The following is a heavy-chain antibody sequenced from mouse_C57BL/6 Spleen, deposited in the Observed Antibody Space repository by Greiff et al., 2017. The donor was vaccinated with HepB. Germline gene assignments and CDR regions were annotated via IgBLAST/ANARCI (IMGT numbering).Heavy chain of an antibody. D-gene: IGHD2-10*01. Sequence: VKLQQPGAELVMPGASVKLSCKASGYTFTSYWMHWVKQRPGQGLEWIGEIDPSDSYTNYNQKFKGKSTLTVDKSSSTAYMQLSSLTSEDSAVYYCARRGLLDAMDYWGQGTSVTVSS. CDR2: IDPSDSYT. CDR3: ARRGLLDAMDY. J-gene: IGHJ4*01. V-gene: IGHV1-69*01. CDR1: GYTFTSYW.